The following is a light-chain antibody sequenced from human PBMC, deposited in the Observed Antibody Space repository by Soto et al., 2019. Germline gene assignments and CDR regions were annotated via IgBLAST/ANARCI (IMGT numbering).Light chain of an antibody. J-gene: IGLJ2*01. CDR3: AAWDDSLYGLV. V-gene: IGLV1-44*01. CDR2: TND. CDR1: STNVGVNP. Sequence: QSVLTQPPSTSGTPGQRVTISCSGSSTNVGVNPVNWYQQFPGTAPRLLIYTNDQRPSGVPGRFSGSKSGTTASLDISRLQSDDEADYYCAAWDDSLYGLVFGGGTQLTVL.